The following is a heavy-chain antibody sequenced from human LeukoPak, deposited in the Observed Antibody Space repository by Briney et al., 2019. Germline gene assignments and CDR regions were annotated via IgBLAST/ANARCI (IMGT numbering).Heavy chain of an antibody. V-gene: IGHV3-23*01. CDR3: AKHGPIGTDYFDY. CDR2: IGDSGGST. CDR1: GFTVSSNY. D-gene: IGHD4/OR15-4a*01. J-gene: IGHJ4*02. Sequence: GGSLRLSCAASGFTVSSNYMSWVRQAPGKGLEWVSAIGDSGGSTFYADSVRGRFTISRDNSKNTLDLQMNSLRAEDTAVYYCAKHGPIGTDYFDYWGQGTLVTVSS.